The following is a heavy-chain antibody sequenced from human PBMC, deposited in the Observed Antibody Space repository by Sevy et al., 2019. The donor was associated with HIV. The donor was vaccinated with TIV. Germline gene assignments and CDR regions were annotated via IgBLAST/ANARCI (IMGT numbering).Heavy chain of an antibody. Sequence: ASVKVSCKVSGYTLTILSMHWVRQAPGKGLEWMGGFDPEDGETIYAQKFQGRVTMTEDTSTDTAYMELSSLRSEDTAVYYCATPKYVGYDYESLDIWGQGTMVTVSS. J-gene: IGHJ3*02. CDR1: GYTLTILS. CDR2: FDPEDGET. CDR3: ATPKYVGYDYESLDI. V-gene: IGHV1-24*01. D-gene: IGHD5-12*01.